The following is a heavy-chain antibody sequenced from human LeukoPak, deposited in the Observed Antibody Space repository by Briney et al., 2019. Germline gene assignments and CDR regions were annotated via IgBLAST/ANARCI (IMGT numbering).Heavy chain of an antibody. CDR3: ARDYGDYAWYGAVRYYYYYMDV. CDR2: IYTSGST. V-gene: IGHV4-61*02. Sequence: PSETLSLTCNVSGGSINSGSYYWSWIRQPAGKGLEWIGRIYTSGSTNYNPSLKSRVNISVDTSKHQFSLKLSSVAAADTAVYYCARDYGDYAWYGAVRYYYYYMDVWGKGTTVTVSS. D-gene: IGHD4-17*01. CDR1: GGSINSGSYY. J-gene: IGHJ6*03.